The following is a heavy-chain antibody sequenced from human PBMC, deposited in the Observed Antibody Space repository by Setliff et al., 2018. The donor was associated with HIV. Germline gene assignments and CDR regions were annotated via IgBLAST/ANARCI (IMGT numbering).Heavy chain of an antibody. V-gene: IGHV1-2*02. CDR1: GYTFTGYY. CDR2: INPNSGGT. CDR3: ARASYYYDSSGYYFGH. D-gene: IGHD3-22*01. Sequence: ASVKVSCKASGYTFTGYYMHWVRQAPGQGLEWMGWINPNSGGTNYAQKFQGRVTMTKNTLWLQMNSLRAEDTAVYYCARASYYYDSSGYYFGHWGQGTLVTVSS. J-gene: IGHJ4*02.